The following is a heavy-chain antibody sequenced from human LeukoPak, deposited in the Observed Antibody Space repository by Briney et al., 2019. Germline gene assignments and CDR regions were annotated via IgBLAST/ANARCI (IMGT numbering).Heavy chain of an antibody. CDR3: VRDESGGYFDY. V-gene: IGHV1-46*01. D-gene: IGHD2-8*02. CDR1: GFTFTNYL. Sequence: ASVKVSCKSFGFTFTNYLLHWVRQAPGQGLEWVGRIAPSVDTTNYAQKFRGRVTMTRDTSTSMVYMELSSLRSDDTAIYYCVRDESGGYFDYWGQGTLVTVSS. CDR2: IAPSVDTT. J-gene: IGHJ4*02.